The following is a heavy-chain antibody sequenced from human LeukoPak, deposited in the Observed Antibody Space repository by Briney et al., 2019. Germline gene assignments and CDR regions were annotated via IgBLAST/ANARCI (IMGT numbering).Heavy chain of an antibody. D-gene: IGHD3-22*01. CDR2: IYYSGST. CDR3: ARGNVVVIQPSIVHWFDP. J-gene: IGHJ5*02. V-gene: IGHV4-59*01. Sequence: PSQTLSLTCTVSGGSISSYYWSWVRQPPGKGLEWIGYIYYSGSTNYNPSLKSRVTILVDTSKNQFSLKLSSVTAADTAVYYCARGNVVVIQPSIVHWFDPWGQGTLVTVSS. CDR1: GGSISSYY.